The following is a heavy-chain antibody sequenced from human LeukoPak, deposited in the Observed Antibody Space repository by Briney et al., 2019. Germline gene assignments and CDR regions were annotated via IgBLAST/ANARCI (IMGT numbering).Heavy chain of an antibody. D-gene: IGHD3-10*01. Sequence: ASVKVSCKASGYTFTGYYIHWVRQAPGQGLEWMGWINPNSGGTNYAQKFQGRVTMTRDTSISTAYMELSRLRSDDTAVYYCAREGGSGSFSPDNWFDPWGQGTLVTVSS. J-gene: IGHJ5*02. CDR1: GYTFTGYY. V-gene: IGHV1-2*02. CDR3: AREGGSGSFSPDNWFDP. CDR2: INPNSGGT.